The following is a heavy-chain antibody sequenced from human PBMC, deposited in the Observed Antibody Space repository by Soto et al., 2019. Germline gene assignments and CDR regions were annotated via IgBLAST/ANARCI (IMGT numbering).Heavy chain of an antibody. CDR3: ARERGVLLWFGELSAFDI. Sequence: SETLSLTCAVYGGSFSGYYWSWIRQPPGKGLEWIGEINHSGSTNYNPSLKSRVTISVDTSKNQFSLKLSSVTAADTAVYYCARERGVLLWFGELSAFDIWGQGTMVTVSS. CDR1: GGSFSGYY. CDR2: INHSGST. V-gene: IGHV4-34*01. J-gene: IGHJ3*02. D-gene: IGHD3-10*01.